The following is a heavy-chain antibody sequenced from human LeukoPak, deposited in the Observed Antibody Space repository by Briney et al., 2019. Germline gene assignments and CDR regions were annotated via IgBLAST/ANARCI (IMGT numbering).Heavy chain of an antibody. D-gene: IGHD7-27*01. CDR3: ARGGNWDFDY. J-gene: IGHJ4*02. CDR1: GASITSHPW. Sequence: PSETLSLTCAVSGASITSHPWNWVRQPPGKGLEWIGEMYNSGTSTFKPSLRSRVIMIFDESKNHFFLELNSVTAADTAVYYCARGGNWDFDYWGQGVLVIVSS. V-gene: IGHV4-4*02. CDR2: MYNSGTS.